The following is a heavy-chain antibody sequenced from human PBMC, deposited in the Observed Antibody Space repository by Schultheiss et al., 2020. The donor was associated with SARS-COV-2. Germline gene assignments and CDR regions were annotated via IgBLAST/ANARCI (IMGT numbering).Heavy chain of an antibody. CDR1: GYTFTGYY. D-gene: IGHD6-13*01. CDR2: INPNSGGT. J-gene: IGHJ6*03. Sequence: ASVKVSCKASGYTFTGYYMHWVRQAPGQGLEWMGWINPNSGGTNYAQKFQGWVTMTRDTSISTAYMELSRLRSDDTAVYYCAKDHAAAGYYYYYYMDVWGKGTTVTVSS. CDR3: AKDHAAAGYYYYYYMDV. V-gene: IGHV1-2*04.